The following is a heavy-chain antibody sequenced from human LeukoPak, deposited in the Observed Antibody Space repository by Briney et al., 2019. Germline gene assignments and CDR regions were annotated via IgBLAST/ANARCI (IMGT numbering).Heavy chain of an antibody. D-gene: IGHD3-10*01. Sequence: GGSLSFSCAAGCSIFTYCPITWGRQAPGKGLEWVSSISDSGVNTWYADSVKGRFTISRDNYQNTMYLQMNRLRAEDTSVYSCQPGITLVRRVMDSWGQGTLVTVSS. J-gene: IGHJ4*02. CDR2: ISDSGVNT. CDR3: QPGITLVRRVMDS. CDR1: CSIFTYCP. V-gene: IGHV3-23*01.